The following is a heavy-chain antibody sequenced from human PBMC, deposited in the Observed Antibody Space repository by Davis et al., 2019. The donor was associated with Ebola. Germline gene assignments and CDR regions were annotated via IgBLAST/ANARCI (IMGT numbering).Heavy chain of an antibody. Sequence: GESLKISCAASGFTFSSYGMHWVRQAPGKGLEWVAVISYDGSNKYYADSVKGRFTISRDNSKNTLYLQMNSPRAEDTAVYYCAKGTGNYYYYGMDVWGQGTTVTVSS. CDR3: AKGTGNYYYYGMDV. D-gene: IGHD4-17*01. CDR2: ISYDGSNK. CDR1: GFTFSSYG. J-gene: IGHJ6*02. V-gene: IGHV3-30*18.